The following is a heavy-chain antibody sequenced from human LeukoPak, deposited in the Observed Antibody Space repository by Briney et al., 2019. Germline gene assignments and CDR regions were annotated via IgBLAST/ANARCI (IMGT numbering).Heavy chain of an antibody. CDR3: ARDTGGNYY. D-gene: IGHD4-23*01. Sequence: SETLSLTCAVSGYSISSGYYWGWTRQPPGKGLEWIGSIYHSGSTYYNPSLKSRVTVSVDTSKNQFSLKLSSVTAADTAVYYCARDTGGNYYWGQGTLVTVSS. V-gene: IGHV4-38-2*02. CDR2: IYHSGST. J-gene: IGHJ4*02. CDR1: GYSISSGYY.